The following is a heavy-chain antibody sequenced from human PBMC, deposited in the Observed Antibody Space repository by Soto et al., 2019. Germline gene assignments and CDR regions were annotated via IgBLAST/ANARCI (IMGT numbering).Heavy chain of an antibody. CDR1: GYPFTSYY. V-gene: IGHV1-46*01. Sequence: VASVKVSCKASGYPFTSYYMHWVRQAPGQGLEWMGIINPSGGSTTYAQKFQGRVTMTRDTSTSTVYMELSSLRSDDTAVYYCARDYYESSGYYWGQGTLVTVSS. CDR3: ARDYYESSGYY. CDR2: INPSGGST. D-gene: IGHD3-22*01. J-gene: IGHJ4*02.